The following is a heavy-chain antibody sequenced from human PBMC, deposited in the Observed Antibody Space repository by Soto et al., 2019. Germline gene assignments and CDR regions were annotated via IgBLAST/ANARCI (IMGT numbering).Heavy chain of an antibody. D-gene: IGHD3-22*01. CDR2: INQDGSAK. J-gene: IGHJ4*02. CDR3: ARDPFHDSKGLFDY. Sequence: EVQLLESGGGLVQPGGSLRLSCAASGFTFSTFWMHWVRQAPGKGLEWVASINQDGSAKYHVDSVKGRFTISRGNAKNSLYLQMSSLRVEDTALYSCARDPFHDSKGLFDYWGQGTLVTVSS. CDR1: GFTFSTFW. V-gene: IGHV3-7*01.